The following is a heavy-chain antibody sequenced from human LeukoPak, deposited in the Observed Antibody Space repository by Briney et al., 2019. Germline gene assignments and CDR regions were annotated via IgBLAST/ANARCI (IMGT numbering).Heavy chain of an antibody. V-gene: IGHV3-48*03. CDR1: GFTFSSFE. D-gene: IGHD6-13*01. Sequence: GGSLRLSCAASGFTFSSFEMNWVRQAPGKGLEWVSYISITGITTYYADSVKGRFTISRDNAKNSLYLQMNSLRAEDTAVYYCARDPGIPAAGTVGYFDYWGQGTLVTVSS. CDR2: ISITGITT. J-gene: IGHJ4*02. CDR3: ARDPGIPAAGTVGYFDY.